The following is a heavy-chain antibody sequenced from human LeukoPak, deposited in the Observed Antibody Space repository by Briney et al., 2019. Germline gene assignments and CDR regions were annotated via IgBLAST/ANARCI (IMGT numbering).Heavy chain of an antibody. D-gene: IGHD2-2*01. J-gene: IGHJ3*02. CDR3: AKSSSMGDAFDI. V-gene: IGHV3-23*01. CDR1: GFTFSSYA. Sequence: GGSLRLSCAASGFTFSSYAMHWVRQAPGKGLEWVSAISGSGGSTYYADSVKGRFTISRDKSKNTLYLQMNSLRAEDTAVYYCAKSSSMGDAFDIWGQGTMVTVSS. CDR2: ISGSGGST.